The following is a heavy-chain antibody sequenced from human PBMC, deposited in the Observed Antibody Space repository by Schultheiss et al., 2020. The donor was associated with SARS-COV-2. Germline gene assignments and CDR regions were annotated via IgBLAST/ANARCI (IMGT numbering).Heavy chain of an antibody. CDR2: IYYSGST. CDR3: ARDQLYDSSGYYYLLWR. CDR1: GGSFSGYY. J-gene: IGHJ4*02. Sequence: SKTLSLTCAVYGGSFSGYYWSWIRQPPGKGLEWIGSIYYSGSTNYNPSLKSRVTISVDTSKNQFSLKLSSVTAADTAVYYCARDQLYDSSGYYYLLWRWGQGTLVTVSS. V-gene: IGHV4-34*01. D-gene: IGHD3-22*01.